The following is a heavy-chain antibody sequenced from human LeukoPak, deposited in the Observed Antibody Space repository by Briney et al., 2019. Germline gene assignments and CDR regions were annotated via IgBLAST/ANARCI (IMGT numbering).Heavy chain of an antibody. CDR2: ISLSGDAT. V-gene: IGHV3-48*04. CDR3: ARDKRDTEMALDY. Sequence: PGGSLRLSCAASGFTFSSYSMNWVRQAPGKGLEWVAYISLSGDATFYADSVKGRVTISRDNAKNSLYLQMNGLRAEDTAVYYCARDKRDTEMALDYWGQGTLVTVSS. CDR1: GFTFSSYS. D-gene: IGHD5-18*01. J-gene: IGHJ4*02.